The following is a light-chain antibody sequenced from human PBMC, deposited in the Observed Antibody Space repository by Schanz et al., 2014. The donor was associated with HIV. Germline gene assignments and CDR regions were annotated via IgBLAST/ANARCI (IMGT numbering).Light chain of an antibody. CDR1: SGHSTYI. V-gene: IGLV4-60*03. CDR2: LEGSGTY. CDR3: EAWDRNTRV. Sequence: QSVLTQSSSASASLGASVKLTCTLSSGHSTYIIAWHQQQPGKAPRYLMRLEGSGTYNQGSELPDRFSGSSSGADRYLTISNLQSEDEAHYYCEAWDRNTRVFGGGTKLTVL. J-gene: IGLJ3*02.